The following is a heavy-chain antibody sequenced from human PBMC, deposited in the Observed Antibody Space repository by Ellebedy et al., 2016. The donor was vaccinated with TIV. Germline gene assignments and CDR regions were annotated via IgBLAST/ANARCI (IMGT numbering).Heavy chain of an antibody. D-gene: IGHD3-3*01. CDR2: IRSKAYGGTT. Sequence: GGSLRLXXTASGFTFGDYAMSWFRQAPGKGLEWVGFIRSKAYGGTTEYAASVKGRFTISRDDSKSIAYLQMNSLKTEDTAVYYCTRTQSYYDFWSGYSPYYFDYWGQGTLVTVSS. J-gene: IGHJ4*02. V-gene: IGHV3-49*03. CDR3: TRTQSYYDFWSGYSPYYFDY. CDR1: GFTFGDYA.